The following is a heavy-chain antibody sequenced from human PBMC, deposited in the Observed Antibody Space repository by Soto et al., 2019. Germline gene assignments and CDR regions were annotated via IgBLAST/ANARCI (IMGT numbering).Heavy chain of an antibody. CDR3: TTLVSTVTDY. CDR2: IRNKVDGGTT. CDR1: GFGFTNAW. Sequence: GSLRLSCAASGFGFTNAWMNWVRQAPGKGLEWVGHIRNKVDGGTTDYAAPVQGRFIISRDDSQDTLYLQMNGLKTEDTDVYYCTTLVSTVTDYWGQGTLVTVSS. J-gene: IGHJ4*02. D-gene: IGHD5-18*01. V-gene: IGHV3-15*07.